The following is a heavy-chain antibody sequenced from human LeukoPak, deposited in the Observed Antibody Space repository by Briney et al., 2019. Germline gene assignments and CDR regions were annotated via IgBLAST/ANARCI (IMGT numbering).Heavy chain of an antibody. Sequence: GGSLRLSCAASGFTFSSFAMSWVRQAPGKGLEWVSAICGSSDNTYNADSVKGRFIISRDNSKNTLYLQMNSLRDEDTAIYYCAKGFRSDGTCYSSVDYWGQGTLVTVSS. CDR3: AKGFRSDGTCYSSVDY. CDR1: GFTFSSFA. V-gene: IGHV3-23*01. CDR2: ICGSSDNT. J-gene: IGHJ4*02. D-gene: IGHD2-15*01.